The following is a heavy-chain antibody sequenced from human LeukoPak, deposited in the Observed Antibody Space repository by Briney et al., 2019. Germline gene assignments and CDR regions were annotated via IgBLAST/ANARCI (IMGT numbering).Heavy chain of an antibody. CDR2: IYYSGST. J-gene: IGHJ4*02. CDR1: GGSISSGDYY. CDR3: ARSRKGYCESVDY. V-gene: IGHV4-30-4*01. Sequence: SQTLCLSCTVSGGSISSGDYYWSWIRQPPGKGLEWIGYIYYSGSTYYNPSLKSRVTISVDTSKNQFSLKLTSMTAADTAVYYCARSRKGYCESVDYWGQGTLVTVSS. D-gene: IGHD2-15*01.